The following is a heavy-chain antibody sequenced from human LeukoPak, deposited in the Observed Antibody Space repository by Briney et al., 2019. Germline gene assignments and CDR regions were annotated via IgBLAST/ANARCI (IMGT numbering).Heavy chain of an antibody. J-gene: IGHJ3*02. CDR3: ARDLSYAAARSDAFDI. CDR2: INPSGGST. CDR1: GYTFTSYY. V-gene: IGHV1-46*01. D-gene: IGHD6-6*01. Sequence: GASVKVSCKASGYTFTSYYMHWVRQAPGKGLEWMGIINPSGGSTSYAQKFQGRVTMTRDTSTSTVYMELSSLRSEDTAVFYCARDLSYAAARSDAFDIWGQGTMVTVSS.